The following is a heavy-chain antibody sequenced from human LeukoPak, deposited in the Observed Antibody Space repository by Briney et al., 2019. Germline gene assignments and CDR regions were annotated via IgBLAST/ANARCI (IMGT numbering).Heavy chain of an antibody. CDR2: INPSGGST. D-gene: IGHD6-6*01. J-gene: IGHJ5*02. Sequence: GASVKVSCKASGYTFTSYYMHWVRQAPGQGLAWMGIINPSGGSTSYAQKFQGRVTMTRDMSTSTVYMELSSLRSEDTAVYYCARSLSSSFWFDPWGQGTLVTVSS. CDR1: GYTFTSYY. CDR3: ARSLSSSFWFDP. V-gene: IGHV1-46*01.